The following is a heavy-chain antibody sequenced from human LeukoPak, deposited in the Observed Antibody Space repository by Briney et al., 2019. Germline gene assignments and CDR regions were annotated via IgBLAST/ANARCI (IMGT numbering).Heavy chain of an antibody. Sequence: SETLSLTCTVSGGTISSSNYYWDWIRQPPGKGLEWIGSVYYSGSAYYNPSLKSRLTISVDTSMNQFSLKLTSVTAADTAVYYRASRSTSRGSPFDHWGQGTLVTVSS. CDR1: GGTISSSNYY. CDR2: VYYSGSA. CDR3: ASRSTSRGSPFDH. V-gene: IGHV4-39*01. D-gene: IGHD1-26*01. J-gene: IGHJ5*02.